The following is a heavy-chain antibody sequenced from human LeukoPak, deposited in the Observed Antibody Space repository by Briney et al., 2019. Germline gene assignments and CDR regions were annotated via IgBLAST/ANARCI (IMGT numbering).Heavy chain of an antibody. CDR2: ISGSGGST. V-gene: IGHV3-23*01. CDR3: AKVTMAAYWYIDL. CDR1: GITFNTYA. Sequence: GGSLRLSCEVSGITFNTYAMSWVRQAPGKGLEWVSAISGSGGSTYYADSVKGRFTISRDNSQNTLYLQMNSLRAEDTAEYYCAKVTMAAYWYIDLWGRGTLVTVSS. D-gene: IGHD2-8*01. J-gene: IGHJ2*01.